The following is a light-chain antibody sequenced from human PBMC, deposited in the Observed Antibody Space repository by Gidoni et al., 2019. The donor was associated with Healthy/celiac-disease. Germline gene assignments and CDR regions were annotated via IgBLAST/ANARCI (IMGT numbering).Light chain of an antibody. J-gene: IGKJ4*01. CDR1: QDISNY. CDR2: DAS. CDR3: QQYFAT. Sequence: DIQMTQSPSSLSASVGDRVTITCQASQDISNYLNWYQQKPGKAPKLLIYDASNLETGVPSRFSGSGSGTDFTFTISSLQPEDIATYYCQQYFATFXGXTKVEIK. V-gene: IGKV1-33*01.